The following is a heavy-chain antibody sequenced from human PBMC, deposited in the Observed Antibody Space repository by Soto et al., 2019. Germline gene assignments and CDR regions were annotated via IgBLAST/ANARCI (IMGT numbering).Heavy chain of an antibody. D-gene: IGHD4-17*01. Sequence: SSETLSLTCSVSGASITSHYWNWIRQSAGEGLQWIGRVYARGATNYNPSLKSRATISGDTSKNQFSLKLTSVTAADTAVYYCARSSGDDFFYYGMDVWGHGTTVTVSS. CDR1: GASITSHY. J-gene: IGHJ6*02. CDR3: ARSSGDDFFYYGMDV. V-gene: IGHV4-59*10. CDR2: VYARGAT.